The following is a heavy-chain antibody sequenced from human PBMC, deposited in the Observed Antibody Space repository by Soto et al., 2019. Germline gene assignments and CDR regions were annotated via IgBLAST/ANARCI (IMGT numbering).Heavy chain of an antibody. D-gene: IGHD6-19*01. V-gene: IGHV3-23*01. CDR3: AKGRSSGSFRWLDP. CDR1: GFTSSDYA. Sequence: EVQLLESGGGLVQPGGSLRLSCAASGFTSSDYAISWVRQAPGKGLEWVSAITGSGFSTYYADSVKGRFTISRDNSKNTLYLQMNSLRAEDTGTYSCAKGRSSGSFRWLDPWGQGTLVIVSS. CDR2: ITGSGFST. J-gene: IGHJ5*02.